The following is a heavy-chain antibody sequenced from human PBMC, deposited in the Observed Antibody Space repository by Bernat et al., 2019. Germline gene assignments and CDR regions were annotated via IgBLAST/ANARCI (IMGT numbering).Heavy chain of an antibody. CDR1: GFTFSSYS. J-gene: IGHJ5*02. CDR2: ISSSSSYI. V-gene: IGHV3-21*01. D-gene: IGHD6-13*01. Sequence: EVQLVESGGGLVKPGGSLRLSCAASGFTFSSYSMNWVRQAPGKGLEWVSSISSSSSYIYYADSVKGRFTISRDNAKNSLYLQMNSLRAEDTAVYYYAREQYSNSWWYNWFDPWGQGTLVTVSS. CDR3: AREQYSNSWWYNWFDP.